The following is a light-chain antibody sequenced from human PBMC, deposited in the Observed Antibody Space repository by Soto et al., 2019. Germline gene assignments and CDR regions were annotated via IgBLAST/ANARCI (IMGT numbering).Light chain of an antibody. CDR1: SSDVGGYKY. CDR3: SSYTSSSTLYV. V-gene: IGLV2-14*01. J-gene: IGLJ1*01. CDR2: EVS. Sequence: QSVLTQPASVSGSPGQSITISCTGTSSDVGGYKYVSWYHQYPGKAPKLMIYEVSNRPSGVSNRFSGSKSGNTASLTISGLQAEDEADYYCSSYTSSSTLYVFGTGTKVTVL.